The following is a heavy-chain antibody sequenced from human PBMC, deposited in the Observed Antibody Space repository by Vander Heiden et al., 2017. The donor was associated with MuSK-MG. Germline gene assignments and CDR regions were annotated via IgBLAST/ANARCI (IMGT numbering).Heavy chain of an antibody. Sequence: EVQLLESGGGLVQPGGSLRLSCAASGFTFSSYAMIWVRQGPGKGLEWVSASSGSGGSTYYADDGKGRVTISRDNSKNTRDLKMNSMRAEETAVYYCAKQPGDYDFWSGYSSYWGQGTMVTVYS. V-gene: IGHV3-23*01. D-gene: IGHD3-3*01. CDR2: SSGSGGST. J-gene: IGHJ4*02. CDR3: AKQPGDYDFWSGYSSY. CDR1: GFTFSSYA.